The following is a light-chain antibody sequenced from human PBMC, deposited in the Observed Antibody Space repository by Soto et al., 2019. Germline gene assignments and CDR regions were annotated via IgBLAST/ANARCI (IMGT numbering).Light chain of an antibody. CDR1: QSVSSTF. V-gene: IGKV3-20*01. CDR3: QHYGSSPPLS. Sequence: EFVLTQSPGTLSLSPGERATLSCRASQSVSSTFLAWYQQKLGQPPRLLIYGASTRGTGIPDRFSGSGSGTDLTLSISRLEPEDFAVHYCQHYGSSPPLSFGGGAKVEIK. CDR2: GAS. J-gene: IGKJ4*01.